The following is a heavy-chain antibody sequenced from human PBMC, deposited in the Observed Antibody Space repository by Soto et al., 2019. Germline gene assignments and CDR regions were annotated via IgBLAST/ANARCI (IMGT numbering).Heavy chain of an antibody. CDR2: IYHSGST. V-gene: IGHV4-38-2*01. J-gene: IGHJ4*02. CDR3: ARGYDFWSGYYYYFDY. Sequence: PSETLSLTCAVSGYSISSGYYWGWIRQPPGKGLEWIGSIYHSGSTYYNPSLKSRVTISVDTSKNQFSLKLSSVTAADTAVYYCARGYDFWSGYYYYFDYWGQGTLVTVSS. D-gene: IGHD3-3*01. CDR1: GYSISSGYY.